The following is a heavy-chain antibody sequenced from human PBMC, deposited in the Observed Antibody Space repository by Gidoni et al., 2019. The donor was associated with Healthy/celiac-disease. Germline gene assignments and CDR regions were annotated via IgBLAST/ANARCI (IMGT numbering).Heavy chain of an antibody. CDR2: IYTSGST. Sequence: QVQLQESGPGLVKPSETLSLTCTVSGGSISRYYWSWIRQPAGKGLEWIGRIYTSGSTNYNPSLKSRVTMSVDTSKNQFSLKLSSVTAADTAVYYCARGPHPITMVRGVISYYYYYGMDVWGQGTTVTVSS. J-gene: IGHJ6*02. V-gene: IGHV4-4*07. D-gene: IGHD3-10*01. CDR1: GGSISRYY. CDR3: ARGPHPITMVRGVISYYYYYGMDV.